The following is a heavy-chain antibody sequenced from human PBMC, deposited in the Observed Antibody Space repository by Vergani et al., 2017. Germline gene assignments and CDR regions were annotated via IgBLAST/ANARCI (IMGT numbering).Heavy chain of an antibody. Sequence: QVQLQESGPGLVKPSETLSLTCTVSGGSVSSGSYYWSWIRQPAGKGLEWIGYIYYSGSTNYNPSLKSRVTISVDTSKNQFSLKLSSVTAADTAVYYCARSFRPRTPTMRHYYYYYMDVWGKGTTVTVSS. D-gene: IGHD5-24*01. J-gene: IGHJ6*03. CDR2: IYYSGST. V-gene: IGHV4-61*10. CDR3: ARSFRPRTPTMRHYYYYYMDV. CDR1: GGSVSSGSYY.